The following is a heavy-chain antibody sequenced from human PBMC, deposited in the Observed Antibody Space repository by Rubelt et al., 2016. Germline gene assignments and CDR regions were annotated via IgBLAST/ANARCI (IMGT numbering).Heavy chain of an antibody. CDR1: GFSLATSGMS. D-gene: IGHD3-3*01. CDR3: ARGHWSGNYKEVTFDV. J-gene: IGHJ3*01. Sequence: QVTLRESGPALVKPTQTLTLTCTFSGFSLATSGMSVNWIRQPPGKAREWLARIDWDDDKYYRTSLKTRLTISKDTSTNQVVLTMTNMDPVDTGTYYCARGHWSGNYKEVTFDVWGQGTMVTVSS. CDR2: IDWDDDK. V-gene: IGHV2-70*15.